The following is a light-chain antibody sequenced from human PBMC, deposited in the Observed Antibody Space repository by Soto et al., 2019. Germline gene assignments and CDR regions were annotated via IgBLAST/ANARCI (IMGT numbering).Light chain of an antibody. CDR3: QQRSSSYS. V-gene: IGKV3-11*01. CDR1: QSVSNY. CDR2: DAS. Sequence: EIVLTQSPATLSLSPGEGATLSCRASQSVSNYIAWYQQKPGQAPRVLIYDASNRAAGVPARFSGSGSGTDFALTISSLEPEDFAVYDCQQRSSSYSFGQGTKLEIK. J-gene: IGKJ2*01.